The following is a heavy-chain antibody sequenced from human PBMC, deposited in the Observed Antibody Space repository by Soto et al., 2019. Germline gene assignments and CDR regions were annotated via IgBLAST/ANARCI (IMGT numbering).Heavy chain of an antibody. CDR3: ARDAGARYYYYGMDV. V-gene: IGHV1-18*01. Sequence: ASVKVSCKAPGYTFTSYGISWVRQAPGQGLEWMGWISAYNGNTNYAQKLQGRVTMTTDTSTSTAYMELRSLRSDDTAVYYCARDAGARYYYYGMDVWGQGTTVTVSS. J-gene: IGHJ6*02. D-gene: IGHD1-26*01. CDR1: GYTFTSYG. CDR2: ISAYNGNT.